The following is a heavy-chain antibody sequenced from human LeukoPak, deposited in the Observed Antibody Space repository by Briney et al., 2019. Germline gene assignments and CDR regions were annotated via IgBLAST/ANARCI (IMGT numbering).Heavy chain of an antibody. Sequence: PGGSLRLSCAASGFTFSSYWMSWVRQAPGKGLEWVAYIKQDGSEKYYVDSVKGRFTISRDNAKNSLYLQMNSLRAEDTAVYYCARVPGYCSSTSCSWHYYMDVWGKGSTVTVSS. D-gene: IGHD2-2*03. J-gene: IGHJ6*03. CDR3: ARVPGYCSSTSCSWHYYMDV. CDR1: GFTFSSYW. V-gene: IGHV3-7*01. CDR2: IKQDGSEK.